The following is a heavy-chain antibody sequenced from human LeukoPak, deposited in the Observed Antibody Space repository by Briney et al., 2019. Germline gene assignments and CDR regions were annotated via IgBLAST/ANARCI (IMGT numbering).Heavy chain of an antibody. CDR2: ISAYNGNT. Sequence: GASVKVSCKASGYTFTSYGISWVRQAPGQGLEWMGWISAYNGNTNYAQKLQGRVTMTTDTSTSTAYMELRSLRSDDTAVYYCAREKYSGSYFPDAFDIWGQGTMVTVSS. V-gene: IGHV1-18*01. CDR1: GYTFTSYG. D-gene: IGHD1-26*01. J-gene: IGHJ3*02. CDR3: AREKYSGSYFPDAFDI.